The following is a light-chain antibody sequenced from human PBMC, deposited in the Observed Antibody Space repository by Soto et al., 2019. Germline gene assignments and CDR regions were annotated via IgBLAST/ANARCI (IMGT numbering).Light chain of an antibody. J-gene: IGKJ4*01. Sequence: DIVMTQSPDSLAVSLGERATINCKYSQSVLYSSNNKNYLVWYQQKPGQPPKLLIYWASTRESGVPDRFSGSGSGTDFTLTVSSLQVEDVALYYCQQYYSAPLTFGGGTKVEIK. CDR2: WAS. CDR1: QSVLYSSNNKNY. V-gene: IGKV4-1*01. CDR3: QQYYSAPLT.